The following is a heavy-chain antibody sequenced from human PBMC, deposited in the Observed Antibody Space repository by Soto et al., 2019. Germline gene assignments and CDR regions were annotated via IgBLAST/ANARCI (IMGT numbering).Heavy chain of an antibody. Sequence: ASVKVSCKASGYTFTSYGISWVRRAPGQGLEWMGWISAYNGNTNYAQKLQGRVTMTTDTSTSTAYMELRSLRSDDTAVYYCARDLDGGSCYWCNYYYGMDVWGQGTTVTVSS. CDR2: ISAYNGNT. CDR1: GYTFTSYG. CDR3: ARDLDGGSCYWCNYYYGMDV. J-gene: IGHJ6*02. D-gene: IGHD2-15*01. V-gene: IGHV1-18*01.